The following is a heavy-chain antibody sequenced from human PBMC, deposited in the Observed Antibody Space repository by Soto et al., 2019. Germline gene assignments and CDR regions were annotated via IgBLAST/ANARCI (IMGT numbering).Heavy chain of an antibody. CDR3: ATDRTTGMWELQRSYAFDI. CDR2: FDPEDGEP. Sequence: QVQLVQSGAEVKKPGASVKVSCKVSGYTLIELSMHWVRQAPGKGLEWMGGFDPEDGEPIYAQKFQGRVTMTRDTSTNPACMERSSLRSEDTAVYNCATDRTTGMWELQRSYAFDIWGQGTMVPVSS. V-gene: IGHV1-24*01. CDR1: GYTLIELS. D-gene: IGHD1-26*01. J-gene: IGHJ3*02.